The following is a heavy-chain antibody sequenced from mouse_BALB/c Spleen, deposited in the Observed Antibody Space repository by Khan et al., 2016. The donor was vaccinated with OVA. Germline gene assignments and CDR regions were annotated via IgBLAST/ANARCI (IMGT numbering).Heavy chain of an antibody. CDR1: GYTFADFY. D-gene: IGHD2-1*01. J-gene: IGHJ4*01. CDR2: IYPGSGNT. CDR3: ARWGGNYKYYYALDY. Sequence: QVQLQQSGAELARPGASVKLSCKASGYTFADFYINWVKQRTGQGLEWIGEIYPGSGNTYYNEKFKGKATLTTDKSSTTAYMHLSSLTAEDSAVYFCARWGGNYKYYYALDYWRQGTSDTVSS. V-gene: IGHV1-77*01.